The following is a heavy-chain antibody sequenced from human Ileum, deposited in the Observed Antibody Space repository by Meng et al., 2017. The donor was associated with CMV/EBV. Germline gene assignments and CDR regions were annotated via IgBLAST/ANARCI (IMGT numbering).Heavy chain of an antibody. CDR2: IYSGGST. CDR1: GFTVSSNY. Sequence: GESLKISCAASGFTVSSNYMSWVRQAPGKGLEWVSVIYSGGSTYYADSVKGRFTISRDNSKNTLYLQMNSLRAEDTAVYYCARAQGIAVAGSGYWGQGTLVTVSS. V-gene: IGHV3-53*01. D-gene: IGHD6-19*01. J-gene: IGHJ4*02. CDR3: ARAQGIAVAGSGY.